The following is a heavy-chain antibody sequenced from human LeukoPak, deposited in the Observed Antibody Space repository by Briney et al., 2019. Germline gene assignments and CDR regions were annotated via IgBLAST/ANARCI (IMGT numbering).Heavy chain of an antibody. Sequence: SVKVSCKASGGTFSSYAISWVRQAPGQGLEWMGRIIPILGIANYAQKFQGRVTITADKSTSTAYMELSSLRSGDTAVYYCARDPIVVVVAATLNAFDIWGQGTMVTVSS. V-gene: IGHV1-69*04. D-gene: IGHD2-15*01. CDR2: IIPILGIA. CDR1: GGTFSSYA. CDR3: ARDPIVVVVAATLNAFDI. J-gene: IGHJ3*02.